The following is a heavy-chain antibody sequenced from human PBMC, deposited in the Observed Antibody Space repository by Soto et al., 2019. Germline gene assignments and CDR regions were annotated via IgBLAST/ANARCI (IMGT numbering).Heavy chain of an antibody. J-gene: IGHJ6*02. Sequence: ASVKVSCKASVYTFTSYGISWVRQAPGQGLEWMGWISAYNGNTNYAQKLQGRVTMTTDTSTSTAYMELRSLRSDDTAVYYCARDEGYWESYYYYYGMDVWGQGTTVNGS. D-gene: IGHD2-8*02. CDR1: VYTFTSYG. CDR2: ISAYNGNT. CDR3: ARDEGYWESYYYYYGMDV. V-gene: IGHV1-18*01.